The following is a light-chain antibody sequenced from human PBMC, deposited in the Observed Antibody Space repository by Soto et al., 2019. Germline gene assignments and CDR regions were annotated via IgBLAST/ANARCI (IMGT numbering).Light chain of an antibody. J-gene: IGKJ1*01. CDR1: QTISTY. Sequence: DIQMTQSPSSLSASVGDRVTITCRASQTISTYLHWYQQKPGKAPNLLIYDASNLQSGVPSRFSGSGSGTEFTLTISSLQPEDFATYFCQHGYSTPWTFGRGTKVDVK. CDR2: DAS. CDR3: QHGYSTPWT. V-gene: IGKV1-39*01.